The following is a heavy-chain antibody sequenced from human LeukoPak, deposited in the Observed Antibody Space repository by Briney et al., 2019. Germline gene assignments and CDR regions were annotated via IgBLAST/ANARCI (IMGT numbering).Heavy chain of an antibody. CDR2: INAGNGNT. V-gene: IGHV1-3*01. J-gene: IGHJ4*02. CDR1: GYTFTSYA. CDR3: ARGESGSYYRRYDY. D-gene: IGHD3-10*01. Sequence: ASVRVSCKASGYTFTSYAMHWVRQAPGQRLEWMGWINAGNGNTKYSQKFQGRVTITRDTSASTAYMELSSLRSEDTAVYYCARGESGSYYRRYDYWGQGTLVTVSS.